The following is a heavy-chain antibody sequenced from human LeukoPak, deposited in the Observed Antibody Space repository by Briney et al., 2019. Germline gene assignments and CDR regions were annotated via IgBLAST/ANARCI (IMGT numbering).Heavy chain of an antibody. D-gene: IGHD5-18*01. CDR1: GGSFSGYY. CDR2: INHSGST. V-gene: IGHV4-34*01. Sequence: TSETLSLTCAVYGGSFSGYYWSWIRQPPGKGLEWIGEINHSGSTNYNPSLKSRVTISVDTSKNQFSLKLSSVTAADTAVYYCARVWYSYGLRGSFDYWGQGTLVTVSS. CDR3: ARVWYSYGLRGSFDY. J-gene: IGHJ4*02.